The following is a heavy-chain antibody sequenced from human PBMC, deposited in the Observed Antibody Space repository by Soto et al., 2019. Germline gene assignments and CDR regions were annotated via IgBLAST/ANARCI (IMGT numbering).Heavy chain of an antibody. D-gene: IGHD3-3*01. Sequence: PSETLSLTCTVSGGSISSGDCYWSWIRQPPGKGLEWIGYIYYSGSTYYNPSLKSRVTISVDTSKNQFSLKLSSVTAADTAVYYCARRSTLWSGYQMGGLDYWGQGTLVTVSS. CDR3: ARRSTLWSGYQMGGLDY. CDR2: IYYSGST. CDR1: GGSISSGDCY. J-gene: IGHJ4*02. V-gene: IGHV4-30-4*01.